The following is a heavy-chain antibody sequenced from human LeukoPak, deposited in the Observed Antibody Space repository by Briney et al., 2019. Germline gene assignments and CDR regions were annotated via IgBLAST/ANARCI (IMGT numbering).Heavy chain of an antibody. Sequence: PGGSLRLSCAACGFPFSSYAMRWVRQAPRKGLAGVSVVSGSGSSTYYADSVRGRFTISRDNSKNTLYLQMNSLRAEDTAVYYCAKDRRQDRSSTTCYLFDYWGQGTLVTVSS. CDR1: GFPFSSYA. J-gene: IGHJ4*02. D-gene: IGHD2-2*01. V-gene: IGHV3-23*01. CDR2: VSGSGSST. CDR3: AKDRRQDRSSTTCYLFDY.